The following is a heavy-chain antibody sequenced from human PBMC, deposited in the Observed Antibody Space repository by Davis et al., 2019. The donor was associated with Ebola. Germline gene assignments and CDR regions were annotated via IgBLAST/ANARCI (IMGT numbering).Heavy chain of an antibody. CDR1: GGSMSISGYY. CDR3: GRHSHNSGFDY. D-gene: IGHD3-22*01. V-gene: IGHV4-39*01. J-gene: IGHJ4*02. Sequence: MPSETLSPTCPVSGGSMSISGYYWTWIRQPPGKGPQRIGSIYYSGTTYYNPSLKSRVTISVGTSKSQFSLKLNSVTGADTAVYYCGRHSHNSGFDYWGQGPLVTVSS. CDR2: IYYSGTT.